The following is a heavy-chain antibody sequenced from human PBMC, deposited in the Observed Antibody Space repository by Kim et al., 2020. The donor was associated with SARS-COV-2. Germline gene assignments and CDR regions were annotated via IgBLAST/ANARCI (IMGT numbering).Heavy chain of an antibody. CDR1: GFTFSSYS. V-gene: IGHV3-48*02. Sequence: GGSLRLSCAASGFTFSSYSMNWVRQAPGKGLEWVSYISSSSSTIYYADSVKGRFTISRDNAKNSLYLQMNSLRDEDTAVYYCARYPTERIWGWYDLYYYGMDVWGQGTTVTVSS. D-gene: IGHD3-16*01. CDR2: ISSSSSTI. CDR3: ARYPTERIWGWYDLYYYGMDV. J-gene: IGHJ6*02.